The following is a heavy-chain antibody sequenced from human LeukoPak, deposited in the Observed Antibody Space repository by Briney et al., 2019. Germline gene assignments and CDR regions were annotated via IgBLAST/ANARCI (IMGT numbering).Heavy chain of an antibody. CDR2: IYYSGST. Sequence: SENLSLTCTVSGGSISSYYWSWIRQPPGKGLEWIGYIYYSGSTNYNPSLKSRVTISVDTSKNQFSLKLSSVTAADTAVYYCASSQAGGSSKVNWFDPWGQGTLVTVSS. CDR1: GGSISSYY. CDR3: ASSQAGGSSKVNWFDP. J-gene: IGHJ5*02. D-gene: IGHD4-23*01. V-gene: IGHV4-59*08.